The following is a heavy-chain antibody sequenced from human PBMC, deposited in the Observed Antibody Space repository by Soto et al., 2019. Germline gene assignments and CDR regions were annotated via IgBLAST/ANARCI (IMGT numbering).Heavy chain of an antibody. CDR3: VRDPEYGAIDY. J-gene: IGHJ4*02. D-gene: IGHD4-17*01. CDR1: GFTFSNFY. Sequence: GGSLSLSCAASGFTFSNFYMSWVRQTPGKGLEWVASMNQDGSLKGYVGSTQGRFTISRDNAKDSLFLQMDSLRADDTAVYYCVRDPEYGAIDYWGQGTLVTVSS. V-gene: IGHV3-7*01. CDR2: MNQDGSLK.